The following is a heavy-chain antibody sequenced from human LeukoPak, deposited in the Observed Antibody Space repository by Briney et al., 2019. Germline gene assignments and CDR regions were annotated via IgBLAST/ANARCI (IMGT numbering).Heavy chain of an antibody. CDR1: GGTFSSYA. J-gene: IGHJ4*02. V-gene: IGHV1-69*04. D-gene: IGHD2-8*02. CDR2: IIPILGIA. Sequence: ASVKVSCKASGGTFSSYAISWVRQAPGQGLEWMGRIIPILGIANYAQKFQGRVTITADKSTSTAYMELSSLRSEDTAVYYCARSCTGGVCYNDYWGQGTLVTVSS. CDR3: ARSCTGGVCYNDY.